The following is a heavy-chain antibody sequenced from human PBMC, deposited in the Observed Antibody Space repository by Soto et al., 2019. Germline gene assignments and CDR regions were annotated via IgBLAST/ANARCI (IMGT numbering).Heavy chain of an antibody. Sequence: ASVKVSCKASGYTFTSYAMHWVRQAPGQRLEWMRWINAGNGNTKYSQKFQGRVTITRDTSASTAYMELSSLRSEDTAVYYCARDKFGAARIWWFDPWGQGTLVTVSS. V-gene: IGHV1-3*01. CDR1: GYTFTSYA. CDR3: ARDKFGAARIWWFDP. J-gene: IGHJ5*02. CDR2: INAGNGNT. D-gene: IGHD6-6*01.